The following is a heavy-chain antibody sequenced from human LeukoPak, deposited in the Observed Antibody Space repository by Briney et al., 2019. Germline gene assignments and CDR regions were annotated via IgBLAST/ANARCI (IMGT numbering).Heavy chain of an antibody. V-gene: IGHV3-53*01. CDR1: GFTVSSNY. D-gene: IGHD1-26*01. CDR3: AKTRSVGATLYYFDY. J-gene: IGHJ4*02. Sequence: PGGSLRLSCAASGFTVSSNYMTWVRQAPGKGLEWVSVIYKNAITYYADSVKGRFTISRDNSKNTLYLQMNSLRAEDTAVYYCAKTRSVGATLYYFDYWGQGTLVTVSS. CDR2: IYKNAIT.